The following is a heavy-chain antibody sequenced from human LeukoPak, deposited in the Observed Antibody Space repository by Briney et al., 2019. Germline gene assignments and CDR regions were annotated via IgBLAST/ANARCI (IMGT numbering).Heavy chain of an antibody. J-gene: IGHJ4*02. CDR3: ARAVKGGYSGYDSEIDY. CDR1: GGTFSSYA. D-gene: IGHD5-12*01. CDR2: IIPILGIA. V-gene: IGHV1-69*04. Sequence: SVKVSCKASGGTFSSYAISWVRQAPGQGLEWMGRIIPILGIADYAQKFQGRVTITADKSTSTAYMELSSLRSEDTAVYYCARAVKGGYSGYDSEIDYWGQGTLVTVSS.